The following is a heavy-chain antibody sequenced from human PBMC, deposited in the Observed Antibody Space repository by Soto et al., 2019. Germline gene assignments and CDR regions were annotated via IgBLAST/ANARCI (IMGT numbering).Heavy chain of an antibody. CDR2: IYYSGST. CDR1: GGSVSSGSYY. V-gene: IGHV4-61*01. J-gene: IGHJ4*02. CDR3: AREYVLFDSSGQSSEIDY. Sequence: QVQLQESGPGLVKPSETLSLTCTVSGGSVSSGSYYWSWIRQPPGKGLEWIGFIYYSGSTNYNPSLKSRVTMSVDTSKNQFSMTLSSGTAAETAVYYSAREYVLFDSSGQSSEIDYWGQGTLVTVSS. D-gene: IGHD3-22*01.